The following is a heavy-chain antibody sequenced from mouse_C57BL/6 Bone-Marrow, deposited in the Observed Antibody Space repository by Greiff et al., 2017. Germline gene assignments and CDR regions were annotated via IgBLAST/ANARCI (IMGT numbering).Heavy chain of an antibody. Sequence: VQLQQSGAELVRPGASVKLSCTASGFTITDDYMHWVKQRPEQSLAWIGRIDPEDGGTKYDPKFQGKATITADTSSNTAYLQLSSLTSEDTAVYYCARWSNYDYAMDYWGQGTSVTVSS. CDR3: ARWSNYDYAMDY. V-gene: IGHV14-2*01. D-gene: IGHD2-5*01. J-gene: IGHJ4*01. CDR2: IDPEDGGT. CDR1: GFTITDDY.